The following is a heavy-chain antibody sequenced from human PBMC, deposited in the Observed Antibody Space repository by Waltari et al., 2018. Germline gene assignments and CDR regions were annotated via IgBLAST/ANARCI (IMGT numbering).Heavy chain of an antibody. J-gene: IGHJ4*02. V-gene: IGHV1-2*06. D-gene: IGHD6-19*01. Sequence: QVQLLQSGAEVKEPGASVKVSCKASGYTFSDYYIHWVRQAPGQGLEWMGRINPNSGGTNVAPKFQGRVTLTRDTSISTAYMELSRLTSDDPAVYYCARGYGSAWYAVGDCWGQGTLVTVSS. CDR1: GYTFSDYY. CDR2: INPNSGGT. CDR3: ARGYGSAWYAVGDC.